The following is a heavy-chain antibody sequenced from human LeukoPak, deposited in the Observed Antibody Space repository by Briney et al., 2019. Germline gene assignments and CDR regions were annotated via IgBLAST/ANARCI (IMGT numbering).Heavy chain of an antibody. V-gene: IGHV1-2*02. J-gene: IGHJ5*02. CDR1: GYTFTGYY. CDR2: INPNSGGT. Sequence: ASVKVSCKASGYTFTGYYMQWVRQAPGQGLERLGWINPNSGGTNYAQKFQGRVTMTRDTSITTAYMELSRLRSDDTAVYYCARGGVSGDTYYDFWSGYSFDPWGQGTLVTVSS. D-gene: IGHD3-3*01. CDR3: ARGGVSGDTYYDFWSGYSFDP.